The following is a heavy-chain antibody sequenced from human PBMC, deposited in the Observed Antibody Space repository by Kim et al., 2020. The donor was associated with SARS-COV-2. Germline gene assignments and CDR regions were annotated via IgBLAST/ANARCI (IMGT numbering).Heavy chain of an antibody. J-gene: IGHJ4*02. D-gene: IGHD2-2*01. Sequence: SETLSLTCTASGGSISSSSYYWGWIRQSSGKGLQWIGSIYYSGTTYSNPSLKGRVSISVDTSKNQFSLNLSSVTAADTAVYYCARSSSWNYWFDYWRQGTLVPVSS. V-gene: IGHV4-39*01. CDR2: IYYSGTT. CDR3: ARSSSWNYWFDY. CDR1: GGSISSSSYY.